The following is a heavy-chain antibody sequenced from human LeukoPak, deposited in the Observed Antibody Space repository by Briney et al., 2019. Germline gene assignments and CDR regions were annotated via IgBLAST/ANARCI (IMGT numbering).Heavy chain of an antibody. D-gene: IGHD3-22*01. V-gene: IGHV1-18*01. CDR3: ARGRYDGDH. Sequence: ASVKVSCKTSGYTFTGFGVTWVHQAPGQGLEWVGTISVHNGNTIFAQKLQGRVTLTTDTSTNTAFMDLRSLRSDDTAVYYRARGRYDGDHWGQGTLVIVSS. CDR2: ISVHNGNT. J-gene: IGHJ4*02. CDR1: GYTFTGFG.